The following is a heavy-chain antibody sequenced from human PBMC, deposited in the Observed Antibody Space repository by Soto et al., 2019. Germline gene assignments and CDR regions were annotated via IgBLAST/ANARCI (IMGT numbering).Heavy chain of an antibody. CDR1: GYTFTGYY. V-gene: IGHV1-2*02. CDR3: ARDERDVVVVAATPYYYYGMDV. Sequence: ASVKVSCKASGYTFTGYYMHWVRQAPGQGLEWMGWINPNSGGTNYAQKFQGRVTMTRDTSISTAYMELSRLRSDDTDVYYCARDERDVVVVAATPYYYYGMDVWGQGTTVTVSS. CDR2: INPNSGGT. J-gene: IGHJ6*02. D-gene: IGHD2-15*01.